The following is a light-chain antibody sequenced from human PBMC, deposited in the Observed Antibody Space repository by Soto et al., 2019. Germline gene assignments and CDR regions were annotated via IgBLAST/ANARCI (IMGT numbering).Light chain of an antibody. V-gene: IGKV1-6*01. J-gene: IGKJ1*01. CDR2: AAS. Sequence: AIQMTQSPSSLSASVGDRVTITCRASQDIRNDLGWYQQKPGKAPKLLIYAASSLHIGVPSRFSGSLSGTVFILTISSLQPEDSAIYYCLQDYGYPRTFGQGTKVDIK. CDR1: QDIRND. CDR3: LQDYGYPRT.